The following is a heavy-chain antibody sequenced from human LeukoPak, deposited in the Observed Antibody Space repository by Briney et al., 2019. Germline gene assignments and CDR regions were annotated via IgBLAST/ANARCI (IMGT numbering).Heavy chain of an antibody. J-gene: IGHJ3*02. CDR2: IIPIFGTA. D-gene: IGHD2-8*01. CDR1: GGTFSSYA. CDR3: ARPAGGKGYCTNGVCNGAFDI. V-gene: IGHV1-69*06. Sequence: GSSVTVSYKASGGTFSSYAISWVRRAPGQGLEWMGGIIPIFGTANYAQKFQGRVTITADKSTSTAYMELSSLRSEDTAVYYCARPAGGKGYCTNGVCNGAFDIWGQGTMVTVSA.